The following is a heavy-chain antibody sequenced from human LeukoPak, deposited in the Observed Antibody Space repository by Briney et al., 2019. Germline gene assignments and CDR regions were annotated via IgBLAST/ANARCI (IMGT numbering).Heavy chain of an antibody. Sequence: GGSLRLSCAASGFTFSTYSMNWVRQAPGKGLEWVSSISSSSTYIYYADSVRGRVTISRDNAKNSLYLQMNSLRAEDTAVYYCARGYYDTLTGPDYWGQGTLVTASS. CDR1: GFTFSTYS. J-gene: IGHJ4*02. CDR2: ISSSSTYI. V-gene: IGHV3-21*01. CDR3: ARGYYDTLTGPDY. D-gene: IGHD3-9*01.